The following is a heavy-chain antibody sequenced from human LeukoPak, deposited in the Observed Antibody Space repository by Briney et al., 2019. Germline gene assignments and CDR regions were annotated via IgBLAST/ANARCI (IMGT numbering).Heavy chain of an antibody. J-gene: IGHJ4*02. CDR1: GYTFANFG. CDR3: ARTCSSSSCYMVH. V-gene: IGHV1-18*01. D-gene: IGHD2-2*02. CDR2: ISVYNGNT. Sequence: GASVKVSCKASGYTFANFGITWVRQAPGQGLEWMGWISVYNGNTNYAQNLQGRVTLTTDTSTSTAYMELRSLRSDDTALYYCARTCSSSSCYMVHWGQGTLFTVSS.